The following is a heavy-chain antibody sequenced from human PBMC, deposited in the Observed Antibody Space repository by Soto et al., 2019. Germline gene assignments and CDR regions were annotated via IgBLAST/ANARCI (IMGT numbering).Heavy chain of an antibody. V-gene: IGHV3-7*03. J-gene: IGHJ3*02. Sequence: GGSVRLSGAACGLGGGTNFMSWVRQAPGHGLEWGANTKEDRSEKYYVYSVKGRLTISRDNAKNSLYLQMKSLRAQATAVYYCARAYPPTGNYRPYDAFDIWGQGTMVTVSS. D-gene: IGHD1-7*01. CDR3: ARAYPPTGNYRPYDAFDI. CDR1: GLGGGTNF. CDR2: TKEDRSEK.